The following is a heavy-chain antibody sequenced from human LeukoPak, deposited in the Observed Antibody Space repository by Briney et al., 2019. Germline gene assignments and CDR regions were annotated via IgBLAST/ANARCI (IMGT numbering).Heavy chain of an antibody. J-gene: IGHJ6*03. CDR3: ARNGGSIDNDPYYYYYMDV. D-gene: IGHD4-23*01. CDR1: GGSISSGSYY. Sequence: SETLSLTCTVSGGSISSGSYYWSWIRQPAGKGLEWIGRIYTSGSTNYNPSLKSRVTISVDTSKNQFSLKLSSVTAADTAVYYCARNGGSIDNDPYYYYYMDVWGKGTTVTVSS. CDR2: IYTSGST. V-gene: IGHV4-61*02.